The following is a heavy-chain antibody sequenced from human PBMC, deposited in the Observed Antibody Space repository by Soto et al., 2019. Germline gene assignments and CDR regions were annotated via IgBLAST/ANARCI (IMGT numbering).Heavy chain of an antibody. CDR2: ISAYNGNT. CDR1: GYTFTSYG. V-gene: IGHV1-18*01. D-gene: IGHD4-17*01. J-gene: IGHJ4*02. Sequence: QVQLVQSGAEVKKPGASVKVSCKASGYTFTSYGISWARQAPGQGLEWMGWISAYNGNTNYAHNLQGRVTMTTDTSTSTAYMELRGLRSDDTALYYCGRVYVTTVTTDGDYWGRGTLVTVSS. CDR3: GRVYVTTVTTDGDY.